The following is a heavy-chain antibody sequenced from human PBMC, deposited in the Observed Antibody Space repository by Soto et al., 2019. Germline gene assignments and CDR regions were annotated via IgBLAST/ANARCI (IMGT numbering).Heavy chain of an antibody. CDR1: GYTFTSYY. Sequence: GASVKVSCKASGYTFTSYYMHWVRQAPGQGLEWMGIINPSGGSTSYAQKFQGRVTMTRDTSTSTVYMELSSLRSEDTAVYYCARLLVPAAMRGPFGPWGQGTLVTVSS. CDR2: INPSGGST. CDR3: ARLLVPAAMRGPFGP. V-gene: IGHV1-46*01. D-gene: IGHD2-2*01. J-gene: IGHJ5*02.